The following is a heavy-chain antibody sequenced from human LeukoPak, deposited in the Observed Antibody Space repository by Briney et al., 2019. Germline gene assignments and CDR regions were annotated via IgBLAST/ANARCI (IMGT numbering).Heavy chain of an antibody. CDR3: ARGHSGYDYYFDY. CDR1: GGSISSGDYY. V-gene: IGHV4-30-4*01. Sequence: MSSQTLSLTCTVSGGSISSGDYYWSWIRQPPGKGLEWIGYIYYSGSTYYNPSLKSRVTISVDTSKNQFSLKLSSVTAADTAVYYCARGHSGYDYYFDYWGQGTLVTVSS. J-gene: IGHJ4*02. D-gene: IGHD5-12*01. CDR2: IYYSGST.